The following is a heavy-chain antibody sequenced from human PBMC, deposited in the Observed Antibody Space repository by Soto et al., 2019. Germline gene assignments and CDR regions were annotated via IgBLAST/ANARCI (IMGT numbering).Heavy chain of an antibody. V-gene: IGHV3-48*04. CDR3: ARDKDWAFDY. Sequence: EVQLVESGGGLVQPGGSLRLSCVASGFTFSSYSMVWVRQAPGKGLEWISYIFATSTTIYYADSVKGRFTVSRDNTQNSLFLLMNSLRAGDTAIYYCARDKDWAFDYWGQGTLVTVPS. CDR1: GFTFSSYS. CDR2: IFATSTTI. D-gene: IGHD3-9*01. J-gene: IGHJ4*02.